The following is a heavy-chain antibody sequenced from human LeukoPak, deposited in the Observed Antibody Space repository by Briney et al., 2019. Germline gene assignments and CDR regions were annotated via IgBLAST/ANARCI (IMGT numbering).Heavy chain of an antibody. CDR1: GYTFTGYY. CDR3: ARSESEVVAMIVVVYFDY. V-gene: IGHV1-2*02. D-gene: IGHD3-22*01. CDR2: INPNSGGT. Sequence: ASVKVSCKASGYTFTGYYMHWVRQAPGQGLEWMGWINPNSGGTNYAQKFQGRVTMTRDTSISTAYMKLSRLRADDTAVYYCARSESEVVAMIVVVYFDYWGQGTLVTVSS. J-gene: IGHJ4*02.